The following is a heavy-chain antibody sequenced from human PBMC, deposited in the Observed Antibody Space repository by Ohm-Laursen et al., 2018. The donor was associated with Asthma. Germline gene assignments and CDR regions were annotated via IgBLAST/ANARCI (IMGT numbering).Heavy chain of an antibody. D-gene: IGHD3-3*01. CDR2: GGSYYDGGLK. V-gene: IGHV3-30-3*01. CDR1: GFTFRSYA. J-gene: IGHJ4*02. Sequence: SLRLSCAASGFTFRSYAMHWVRQAPGKGLEWVAVGGSYYDGGLKYYADSVNGRFTVSRDDSKNTLYLQMNSLRAEDTAVYYCAKVSLRFLEWLSFDYWGQGTLVTVSS. CDR3: AKVSLRFLEWLSFDY.